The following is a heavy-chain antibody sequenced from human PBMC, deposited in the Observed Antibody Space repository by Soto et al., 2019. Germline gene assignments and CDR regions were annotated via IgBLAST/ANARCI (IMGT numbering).Heavy chain of an antibody. J-gene: IGHJ4*02. CDR1: GGSISSGRYS. D-gene: IGHD6-13*01. Sequence: SETLSLSCAVSGGSISSGRYSWSWIRQPPGKGLEWIGYIYHSGSTYYNPSLKSRVTISVDRSKNQFSLKLSSVTAADTAVYYCARGRGFWYGPYTFDYWGQGTLVTVSS. CDR3: ARGRGFWYGPYTFDY. CDR2: IYHSGST. V-gene: IGHV4-30-2*01.